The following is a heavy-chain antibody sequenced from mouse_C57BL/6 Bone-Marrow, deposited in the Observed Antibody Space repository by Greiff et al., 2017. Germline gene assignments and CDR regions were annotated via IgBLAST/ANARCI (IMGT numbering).Heavy chain of an antibody. J-gene: IGHJ2*01. D-gene: IGHD2-2*01. Sequence: QVQLQQSGAELVKPGASVKISCKASGYAFSSYWMNWVKQRPGKGLEWIGQIYPGDGDTNYNGKFKGKATLTADKSSSTAYMQLSSLTSEDSAVYFCARRIYYGFVDYWGQGTTLTVSS. V-gene: IGHV1-80*01. CDR3: ARRIYYGFVDY. CDR1: GYAFSSYW. CDR2: IYPGDGDT.